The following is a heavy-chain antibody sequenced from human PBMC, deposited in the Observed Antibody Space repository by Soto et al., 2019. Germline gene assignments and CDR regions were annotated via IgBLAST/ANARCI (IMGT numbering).Heavy chain of an antibody. CDR3: ARGVRLFRVSFDP. CDR1: GGSFSDTY. D-gene: IGHD2-15*01. J-gene: IGHJ5*02. V-gene: IGHV4-34*01. Sequence: SETLSLTCAVYGGSFSDTYWNWFRQPPGKGLEWIGEINHNTNTIYNPSLTSRVTISVDTSKNHFSPKLTSVTATDTAVYYCARGVRLFRVSFDPWGQGTLVTVSS. CDR2: INHNTNT.